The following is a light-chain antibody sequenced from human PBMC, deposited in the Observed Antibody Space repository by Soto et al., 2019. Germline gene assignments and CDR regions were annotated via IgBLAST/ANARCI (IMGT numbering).Light chain of an antibody. J-gene: IGLJ1*01. CDR3: CSYAGSYTFV. Sequence: QSALAQPRSVSGSPGQSVTISCTGTSSDVGVYNYVSWYQQHPGQAPKLMIYDVTKRPSGVPDRFSGSKSANTASLTISGLQAEDEADYSCCSYAGSYTFVFGTGTKVTVL. CDR1: SSDVGVYNY. V-gene: IGLV2-11*01. CDR2: DVT.